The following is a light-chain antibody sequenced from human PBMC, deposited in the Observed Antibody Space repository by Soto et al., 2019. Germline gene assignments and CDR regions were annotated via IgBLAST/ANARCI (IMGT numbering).Light chain of an antibody. CDR3: SSYTGSSTYVL. CDR2: DVS. J-gene: IGLJ2*01. CDR1: SSDVGGYNY. Sequence: QSVLTQPASVSGSPGQSITISCTGTSSDVGGYNYVSWYQQHPGKAPKLMIYDVSNRPSGVSNRFSGSKSGNTASLTISGLQAEDEPDYYCSSYTGSSTYVLFGGGTKLTVL. V-gene: IGLV2-14*01.